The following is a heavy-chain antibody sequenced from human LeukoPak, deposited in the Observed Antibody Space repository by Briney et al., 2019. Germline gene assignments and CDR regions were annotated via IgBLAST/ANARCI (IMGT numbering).Heavy chain of an antibody. J-gene: IGHJ6*03. Sequence: SSQTLSLTCTVSGGSISSGDYYWSWIRQPPGKGLEWIGSIFYNGITNYNPSLKSRVTISVDTSENQFSLKLSSVTAADTAVYYCARPLGAKGYMDVWGKGTTVTVSS. V-gene: IGHV4-39*07. CDR1: GGSISSGDYY. D-gene: IGHD1-26*01. CDR3: ARPLGAKGYMDV. CDR2: IFYNGIT.